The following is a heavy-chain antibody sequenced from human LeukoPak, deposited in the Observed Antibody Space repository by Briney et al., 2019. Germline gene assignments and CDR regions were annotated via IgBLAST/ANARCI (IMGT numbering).Heavy chain of an antibody. J-gene: IGHJ4*02. CDR2: IYYSGST. CDR1: GGSISSYY. CDR3: ARHAVYAGSGWAFDY. D-gene: IGHD6-19*01. Sequence: PSETLSLTCTVSGGSISSYYWSWIRQPPGKGLEGIGYIYYSGSTNYNPSLKSRVTISVDTSKNQFSLKLSSVTAADTAVYYCARHAVYAGSGWAFDYWGQGTLVTVSS. V-gene: IGHV4-59*08.